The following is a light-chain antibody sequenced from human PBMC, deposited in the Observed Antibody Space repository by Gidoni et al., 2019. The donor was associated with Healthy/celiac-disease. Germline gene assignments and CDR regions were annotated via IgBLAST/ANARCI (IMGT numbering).Light chain of an antibody. CDR3: HQCDTFPRT. CDR1: SSRR. V-gene: IGKV3-20*01. J-gene: IGKJ2*01. CDR2: AAS. Sequence: SSRRLAWYQHNPGQAPRLLISAASTRATGIPDRFSGGGSGTDFTLSISRLEPEDFAVYFCHQCDTFPRTFGQXTRLEI.